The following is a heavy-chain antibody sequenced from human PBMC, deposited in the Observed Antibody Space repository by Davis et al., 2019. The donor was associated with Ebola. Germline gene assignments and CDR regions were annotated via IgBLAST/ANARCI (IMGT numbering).Heavy chain of an antibody. D-gene: IGHD5-18*01. CDR3: ARHGEADTAMLYYYGMDV. CDR2: IYPGDSDT. J-gene: IGHJ6*02. Sequence: GESLKISCKTSGYNFATYWIGWVRQMPGKGLEWMGIIYPGDSDTRYSPSFQGQVTISADKSISTAYLQWSSLKASDTAMYYCARHGEADTAMLYYYGMDVWGQGTTVTVSS. V-gene: IGHV5-51*01. CDR1: GYNFATYW.